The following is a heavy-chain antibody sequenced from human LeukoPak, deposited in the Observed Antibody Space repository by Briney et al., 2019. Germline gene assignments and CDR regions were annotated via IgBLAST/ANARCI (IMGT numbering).Heavy chain of an antibody. D-gene: IGHD2-21*02. V-gene: IGHV3-23*01. CDR1: GFTFSSYA. Sequence: GGSLRLSCAASGFTFSSYAMSWVRQAPGKGLEWVSAISGSGGSTYYADSVKGRFTISRDNSKNTLYLQMNSLRAEDTAVYYCARDGSRDLEEVTAMNWFDPWGQGTLVTVSS. CDR3: ARDGSRDLEEVTAMNWFDP. CDR2: ISGSGGST. J-gene: IGHJ5*02.